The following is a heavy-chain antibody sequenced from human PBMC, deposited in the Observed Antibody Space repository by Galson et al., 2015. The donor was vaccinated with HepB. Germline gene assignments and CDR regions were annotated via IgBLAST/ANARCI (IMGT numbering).Heavy chain of an antibody. V-gene: IGHV3-21*01. CDR2: LDSSGVYI. CDR3: ARGSYGQFDY. J-gene: IGHJ4*02. Sequence: SLRLSCAASGFTFNSYSMNWVRQAPGKGLEWVSSLDSSGVYILYADSVKGRFTISRDNAKNSLYLQMNSLRAEDTAVYYCARGSYGQFDYWGQGTLVTVSS. CDR1: GFTFNSYS. D-gene: IGHD1-26*01.